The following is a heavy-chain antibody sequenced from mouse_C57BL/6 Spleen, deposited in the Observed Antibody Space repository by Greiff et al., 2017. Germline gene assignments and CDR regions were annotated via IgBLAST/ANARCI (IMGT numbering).Heavy chain of an antibody. V-gene: IGHV1-61*01. D-gene: IGHD2-4*01. J-gene: IGHJ2*01. CDR2: IYPSDSET. CDR1: GYTFTSYW. Sequence: QVQLQQPGAELVRPGSSVKLSCKASGYTFTSYWMDWVKQRPGQGLEWIGNIYPSDSETHYNQKFKDKATLTVDKSSSTAYMQLSSLTSEGSAVYYCASDYDDGYYFDYWGQGTTLTVSS. CDR3: ASDYDDGYYFDY.